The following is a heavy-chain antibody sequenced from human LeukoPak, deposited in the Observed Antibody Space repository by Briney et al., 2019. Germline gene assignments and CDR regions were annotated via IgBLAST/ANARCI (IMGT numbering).Heavy chain of an antibody. Sequence: PSETLSLTCTVSGGSISRYYWSWIRRPPGKGLEWIGYIDDSGNTNYNPSLKSQVSISVDRSKNQFSLKLSFVTAEDTAVYYCASVYKHGMDVWGQGTTVIVSS. CDR3: ASVYKHGMDV. V-gene: IGHV4-59*01. J-gene: IGHJ6*02. CDR2: IDDSGNT. D-gene: IGHD5-24*01. CDR1: GGSISRYY.